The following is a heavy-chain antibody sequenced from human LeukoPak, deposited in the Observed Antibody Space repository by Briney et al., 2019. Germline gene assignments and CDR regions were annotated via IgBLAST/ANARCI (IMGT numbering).Heavy chain of an antibody. CDR1: GFTFSSYS. J-gene: IGHJ5*02. CDR3: ASQSYARFDP. Sequence: GGSLRLSCAASGFTFSSYSMNWVRRAPGKGLEWVSSISSTGTYIYYADSMKGRFTISRDNSRKLLFLQMNSLRVEDTAVYYCASQSYARFDPWGQGTLVTVSS. CDR2: ISSTGTYI. V-gene: IGHV3-21*01. D-gene: IGHD3-16*01.